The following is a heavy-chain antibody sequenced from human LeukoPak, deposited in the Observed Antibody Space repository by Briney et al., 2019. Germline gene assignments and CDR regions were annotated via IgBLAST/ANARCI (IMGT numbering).Heavy chain of an antibody. CDR2: IYYSEST. V-gene: IGHV4-30-4*01. Sequence: SETLSLTCTVSGGSISSGDYYWSWIRQPPGNGLEWIGYIYYSESTYYNPSLKSRVTISVDTSKNQFSLKLSSVTAADTAVYYCARDLPPYYGSGSYDYYYYGMDVWGKGTTVTVSS. CDR1: GGSISSGDYY. D-gene: IGHD3-10*01. J-gene: IGHJ6*04. CDR3: ARDLPPYYGSGSYDYYYYGMDV.